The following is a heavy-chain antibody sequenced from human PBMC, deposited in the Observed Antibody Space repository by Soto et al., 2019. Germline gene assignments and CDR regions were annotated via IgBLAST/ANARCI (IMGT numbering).Heavy chain of an antibody. CDR3: ARGGYDILTGYYPSYYYYGMDV. Sequence: QVQLQESGPGLVKPSQTLSLTCTVSGGSISSGGYYWSWIRQHPGKGLEWIGYIYYSGSTYYNPSLKSLVTISVDTFKNQFSLKLGSVTAADTAVYYCARGGYDILTGYYPSYYYYGMDVWGQGTTVTVSS. D-gene: IGHD3-9*01. J-gene: IGHJ6*02. CDR2: IYYSGST. CDR1: GGSISSGGYY. V-gene: IGHV4-31*01.